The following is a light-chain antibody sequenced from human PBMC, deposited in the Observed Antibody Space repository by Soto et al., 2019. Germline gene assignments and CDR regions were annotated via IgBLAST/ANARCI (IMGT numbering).Light chain of an antibody. V-gene: IGKV1-5*03. CDR1: QSISSW. CDR3: QQYNIYWT. CDR2: KAS. J-gene: IGKJ1*01. Sequence: DIQMTQSPSTLSASVGDRVTITCRASQSISSWLAWYQQKPWKAPKLLIYKASSLERGVPSRFSGSGSGTEFTLTISSLQPDDFATYYCQQYNIYWTFGQGTKVEIK.